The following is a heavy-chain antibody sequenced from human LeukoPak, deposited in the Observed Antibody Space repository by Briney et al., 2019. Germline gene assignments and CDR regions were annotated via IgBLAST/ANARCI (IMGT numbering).Heavy chain of an antibody. D-gene: IGHD2-2*01. CDR1: GYTFTGYY. CDR3: ARVYCSSTSCEANWFDP. CDR2: INPNSGGT. V-gene: IGHV1-2*02. Sequence: ASVKVSCKASGYTFTGYYMHWVRQAPGQGLEWMGWINPNSGGTNYAQKFQGRVTMARDTSISTAYMELSRLRSDDTAVYYCARVYCSSTSCEANWFDPWGQGTLVTVSS. J-gene: IGHJ5*02.